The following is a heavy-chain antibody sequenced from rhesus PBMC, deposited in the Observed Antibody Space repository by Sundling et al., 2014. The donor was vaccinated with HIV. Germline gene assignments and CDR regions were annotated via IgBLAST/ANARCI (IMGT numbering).Heavy chain of an antibody. D-gene: IGHD2-21*01. V-gene: IGHV4-76*01. J-gene: IGHJ4*01. CDR1: GGSIGGGYG. CDR2: IYSSSGNT. Sequence: QVQLQESGPGLLKPSETLSLTCAVSGGSIGGGYGWGWIRQSPGKVLEWIGTIYSSSGNTYYNPSLRSRVTIPTDTSKKQFSLKLSSVTAADTAVYYCLRDGEYCVGAVCYGDYWGQGVLVTVSS. CDR3: LRDGEYCVGAVCYGDY.